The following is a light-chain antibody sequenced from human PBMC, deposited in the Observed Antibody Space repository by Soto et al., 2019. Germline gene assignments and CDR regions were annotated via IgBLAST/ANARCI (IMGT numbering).Light chain of an antibody. Sequence: QVTQSPSSLSASVGDRVTITCRASQAIRKDLGWYQQKPGKAPKLLIYAASTLQSGVPSRFSGSGFGTDFTLTISSLQPEDFATYFCLQDFNYFSFGQGTRLEIK. CDR3: LQDFNYFS. CDR1: QAIRKD. V-gene: IGKV1-6*01. J-gene: IGKJ5*01. CDR2: AAS.